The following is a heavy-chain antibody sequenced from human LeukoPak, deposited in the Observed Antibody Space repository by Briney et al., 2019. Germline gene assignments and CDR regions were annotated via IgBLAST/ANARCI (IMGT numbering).Heavy chain of an antibody. CDR3: ARYYYDSSTYYRFDS. Sequence: GASVKVSCKASGYTFTGYYMHWVRQAPGQGLEWMGWINPNSGGTNYAQKFQGRVTMTRDTSITTAYMELRRLRSDDTAVYYCARYYYDSSTYYRFDSWGQGTLVTVSS. J-gene: IGHJ4*02. CDR2: INPNSGGT. D-gene: IGHD3-22*01. CDR1: GYTFTGYY. V-gene: IGHV1-2*02.